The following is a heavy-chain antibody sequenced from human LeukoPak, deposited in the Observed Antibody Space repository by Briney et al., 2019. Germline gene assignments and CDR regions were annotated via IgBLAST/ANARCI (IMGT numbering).Heavy chain of an antibody. J-gene: IGHJ4*02. Sequence: GESLKISCQGSGYSFATYWIGWVRQMPGKGLEWMGIIFPGGSETIYSPSFRGQVTISADKSITTAYLQWSSLKASDTAFYYCARRPKYCTGDNCYYFFDYWGQGTLVTVSS. CDR2: IFPGGSET. D-gene: IGHD2-15*01. CDR3: ARRPKYCTGDNCYYFFDY. CDR1: GYSFATYW. V-gene: IGHV5-51*01.